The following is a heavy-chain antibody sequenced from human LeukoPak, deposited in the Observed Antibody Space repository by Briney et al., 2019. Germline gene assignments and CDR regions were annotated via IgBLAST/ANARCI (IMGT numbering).Heavy chain of an antibody. D-gene: IGHD3-10*01. CDR2: ISAYNGNT. CDR3: ARDHNVLLWFGELASPRVHYYGMDV. J-gene: IGHJ6*02. CDR1: GYTFTSYG. V-gene: IGHV1-18*01. Sequence: ASVKVSSKASGYTFTSYGISWVRQAPGQGLEWMGWISAYNGNTNCAQKLQGRVTMTTDTSTSTAYMELRSLRSDDTAVYYCARDHNVLLWFGELASPRVHYYGMDVWGQGTTVTVSS.